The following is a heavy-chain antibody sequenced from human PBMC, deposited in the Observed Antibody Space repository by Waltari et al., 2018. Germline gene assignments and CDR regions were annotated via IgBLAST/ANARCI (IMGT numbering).Heavy chain of an antibody. V-gene: IGHV3-74*01. Sequence: EVQLVESGGGLVQPGCSLRVSCAGYAFTSSQYWMKWVLQAPGKGLVWVSRSNSDGSSTSYADSVKGRFTISKDNAKNTVYLQMNSLRAEDTAIYYCARGARRTTVTTGWWYFDLWGRGTLVTVSS. CDR2: SNSDGSST. CDR3: ARGARRTTVTTGWWYFDL. J-gene: IGHJ2*01. CDR1: AFTSSQYW. D-gene: IGHD4-17*01.